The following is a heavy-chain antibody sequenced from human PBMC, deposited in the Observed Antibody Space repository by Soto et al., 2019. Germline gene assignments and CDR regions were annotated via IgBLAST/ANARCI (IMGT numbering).Heavy chain of an antibody. V-gene: IGHV4-39*01. Sequence: QLQLQESGPGLVKPSETLSLTCTVSGGSISSSSYYWGWIRQPPGKGLEWIGSIYYSGSTYYNPSLKSRVTISVDTSKNQFSLKLSSVTDADTAVYYCARQGGLLWFGELLADAFDIWGQGTMVTVSS. J-gene: IGHJ3*02. CDR2: IYYSGST. D-gene: IGHD3-10*01. CDR3: ARQGGLLWFGELLADAFDI. CDR1: GGSISSSSYY.